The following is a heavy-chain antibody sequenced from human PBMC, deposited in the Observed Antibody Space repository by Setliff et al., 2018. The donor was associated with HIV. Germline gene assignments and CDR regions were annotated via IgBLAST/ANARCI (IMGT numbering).Heavy chain of an antibody. CDR2: IYYSGST. CDR1: GGSVSSGSYY. V-gene: IGHV4-61*01. D-gene: IGHD6-19*01. Sequence: SETLSLTCTVSGGSVSSGSYYWSWIRQPPGKGLEWIGYIYYSGSTKHNPSLKSRVTISLDTSKNQFSLKLSSVTAADTAVYYCARGEGSGWYAYYFDYWGQGTLVTVSS. J-gene: IGHJ4*02. CDR3: ARGEGSGWYAYYFDY.